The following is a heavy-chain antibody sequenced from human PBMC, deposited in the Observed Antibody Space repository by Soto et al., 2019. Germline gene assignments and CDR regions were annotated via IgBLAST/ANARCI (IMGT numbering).Heavy chain of an antibody. J-gene: IGHJ4*02. D-gene: IGHD5-12*01. CDR3: ARWLQLGDYFDY. V-gene: IGHV4-61*01. Sequence: SETLSLTCTVSGGSVSSGSYYWSWIRQPPGKGLEWIGYIYYSGSTNYNPSLKSRVTISVDTSKNQFSLKLSSVTAADTAVYYCARWLQLGDYFDYWGQGTLVTVSS. CDR1: GGSVSSGSYY. CDR2: IYYSGST.